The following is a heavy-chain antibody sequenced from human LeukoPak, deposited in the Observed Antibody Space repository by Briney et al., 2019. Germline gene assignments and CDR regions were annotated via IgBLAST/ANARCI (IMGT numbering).Heavy chain of an antibody. CDR3: AKEIAAAGTGYYYYGMDV. J-gene: IGHJ6*02. CDR2: ISYDGSNK. D-gene: IGHD6-13*01. CDR1: GFTFSSYG. V-gene: IGHV3-30*18. Sequence: PGGSLRLSCAASGFTFSSYGMHWARQAPGKGLEWVAVISYDGSNKYYADSVKGRFTISRDNSKNTLYLQMNSLRAEDTAVYYCAKEIAAAGTGYYYYGMDVWGQGTAVTVSS.